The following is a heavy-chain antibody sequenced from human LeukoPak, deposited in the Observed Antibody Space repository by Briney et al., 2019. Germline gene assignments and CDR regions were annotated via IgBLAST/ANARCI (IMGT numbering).Heavy chain of an antibody. CDR1: GFTVISEC. D-gene: IGHD3-10*01. V-gene: IGHV3-66*01. Sequence: GGSLRLSCSASGFTVISECMSWVRQSPGKGLEGVSVIYRDGGTHYGDSVKGRFTISSDTSNNTLYLQMDSLRAEDTAVYYCTLRGSGSHYEGASVYWGQGNLVTVSS. J-gene: IGHJ4*02. CDR3: TLRGSGSHYEGASVY. CDR2: IYRDGGT.